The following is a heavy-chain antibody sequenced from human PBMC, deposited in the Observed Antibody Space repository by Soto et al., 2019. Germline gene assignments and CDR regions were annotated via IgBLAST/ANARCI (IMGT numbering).Heavy chain of an antibody. CDR3: VRDLLGSGGHFDY. D-gene: IGHD7-27*01. CDR2: IWYDGSNT. CDR1: GFIFSSFG. Sequence: GESLKISCAASGFIFSSFGMHWVRQAPGKGLEWVAHIWYDGSNTYYADSVKGRFTISRDNSRNTLYLQMNSLRAEDTAVYHCVRDLLGSGGHFDYWGRGTLVTVSS. J-gene: IGHJ4*02. V-gene: IGHV3-33*01.